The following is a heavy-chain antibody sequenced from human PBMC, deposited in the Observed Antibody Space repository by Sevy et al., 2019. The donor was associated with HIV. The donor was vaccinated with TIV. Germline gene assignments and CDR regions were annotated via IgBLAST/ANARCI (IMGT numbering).Heavy chain of an antibody. V-gene: IGHV6-1*01. Sequence: KQSQTLSLTCAISGDSVSSNSAAWNWIRQSPSRGLEWLGRTYYRSKWYNEYAVSVKSRITINPDTSKNQVSLQLNSVTPEETAIYYCARDGLTYGGMDVWGQGTTVTVSS. D-gene: IGHD1-20*01. J-gene: IGHJ6*02. CDR3: ARDGLTYGGMDV. CDR1: GDSVSSNSAA. CDR2: TYYRSKWYN.